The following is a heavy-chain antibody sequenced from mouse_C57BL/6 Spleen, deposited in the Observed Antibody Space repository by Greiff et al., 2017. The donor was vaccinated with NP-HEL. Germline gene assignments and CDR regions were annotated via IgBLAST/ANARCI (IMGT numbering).Heavy chain of an antibody. CDR1: GYTFTDYN. Sequence: EVQLVESGPELVKPGASVKMSCKASGYTFTDYNMHWVKQSPGKSLEWIGYINPNNGGTSYNQKFKGKATLTVNKSSSTAYMELRSLTSEDSAVYYCASYDGYGFAYWGQGTLVTVSA. CDR2: INPNNGGT. D-gene: IGHD2-3*01. CDR3: ASYDGYGFAY. J-gene: IGHJ3*01. V-gene: IGHV1-22*01.